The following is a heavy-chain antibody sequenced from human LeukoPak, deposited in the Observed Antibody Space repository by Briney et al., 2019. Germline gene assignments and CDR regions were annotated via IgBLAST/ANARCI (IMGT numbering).Heavy chain of an antibody. V-gene: IGHV3-9*01. J-gene: IGHJ6*02. CDR2: ISWNSGSI. Sequence: PGGSLRLSCAASGFSFDDYVMHWVRHAPGKGLEWVPGISWNSGSIGYADSVKGRFTTSRDNAKNSLYLQMNSLRAEDTALYYCAKDSRGRGSRYYGMDFGGQGPTVTV. D-gene: IGHD3-16*01. CDR3: AKDSRGRGSRYYGMDF. CDR1: GFSFDDYV.